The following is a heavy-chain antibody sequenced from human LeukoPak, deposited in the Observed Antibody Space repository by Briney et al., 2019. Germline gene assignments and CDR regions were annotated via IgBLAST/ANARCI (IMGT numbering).Heavy chain of an antibody. CDR2: ISAYNGNA. J-gene: IGHJ4*02. V-gene: IGHV1-18*04. CDR1: GYTFTGYY. D-gene: IGHD3-10*01. CDR3: ARTPKRFGELYQPGDS. Sequence: ASVKVSCKASGYTFTGYYMHWVRQAPGQGLEWLGWISAYNGNANCAQNLQDRVTLTSDTSTSTAYMELRSLRSDDTGIYYCARTPKRFGELYQPGDSWGQGTLLTVSS.